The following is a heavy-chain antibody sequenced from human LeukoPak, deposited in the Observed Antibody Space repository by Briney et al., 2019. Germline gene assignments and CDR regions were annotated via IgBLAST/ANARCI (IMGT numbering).Heavy chain of an antibody. CDR2: TQDDESNK. J-gene: IGHJ6*03. CDR3: AKQMTERPHYYYMDV. CDR1: GFIFSSSG. Sequence: QSGGSLRLSCAAYGFIFSSSGMHWVRQAPGKGLEWVAFTQDDESNKYYSDSVKGRFTISRDNSKNTLFLQMSSLRPEDTALYYCAKQMTERPHYYYMDVWGRGTTVTVSS. V-gene: IGHV3-30*02.